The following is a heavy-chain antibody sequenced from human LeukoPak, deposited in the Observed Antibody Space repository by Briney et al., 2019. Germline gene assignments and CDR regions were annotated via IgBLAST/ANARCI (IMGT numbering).Heavy chain of an antibody. CDR1: GFTFSNYD. Sequence: GGSLRLSCAASGFTFSNYDMNWVRQAPGKGLEWVSYISSSSRIIYYADSLKGRFTISRDNAKNSLYLQLNSLRADDTAVYYCARRPVDILTGYYMSPLDYWGQGTLVTVSS. CDR2: ISSSSRII. D-gene: IGHD3-9*01. CDR3: ARRPVDILTGYYMSPLDY. V-gene: IGHV3-48*01. J-gene: IGHJ4*02.